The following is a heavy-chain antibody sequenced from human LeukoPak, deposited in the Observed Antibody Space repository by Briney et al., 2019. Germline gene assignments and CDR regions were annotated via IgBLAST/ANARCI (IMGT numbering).Heavy chain of an antibody. V-gene: IGHV3-23*01. D-gene: IGHD2-21*01. CDR1: GFRFDAYA. Sequence: GGSLRLSCAASGFRFDAYAMSWVRQAPGKGLEWVSGFSESFSASGGSTYSADSVKGRFTISRDNSKNTLYLQMNSLRAEDTAVYYCAKEERFRCGYPNDYWGQGTLVTVSS. J-gene: IGHJ4*02. CDR2: FSESFSASGGST. CDR3: AKEERFRCGYPNDY.